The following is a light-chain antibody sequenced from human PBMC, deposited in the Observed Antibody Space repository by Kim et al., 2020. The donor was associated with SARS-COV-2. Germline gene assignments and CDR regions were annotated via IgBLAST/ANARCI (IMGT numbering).Light chain of an antibody. CDR3: QQYNNWPRT. CDR2: DAS. CDR1: QSVSRS. V-gene: IGKV3-15*01. Sequence: EIVMTQSPATLSLSPGERATLSCRASQSVSRSLAWYQQKPGRPPRLLIYDASTRATGIPARFSGSGSGTEFTLTISSLQSEDFAVYYCQQYNNWPRTFGQGTKVDIK. J-gene: IGKJ1*01.